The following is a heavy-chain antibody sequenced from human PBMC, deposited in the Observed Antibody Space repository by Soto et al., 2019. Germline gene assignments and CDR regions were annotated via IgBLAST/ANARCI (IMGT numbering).Heavy chain of an antibody. CDR1: GGSISSSSYY. D-gene: IGHD3-3*01. CDR3: ARQRFNRTPFGVVRITRFFDY. J-gene: IGHJ4*02. Sequence: QLQLQESGPGLVKPSETLSLTCTVSGGSISSSSYYWGWIRQPPGKGLEWIGSIYYSGSTYYNPSLKSRVTISVDTSKNQFSLKLSSVTAADTAVYYCARQRFNRTPFGVVRITRFFDYWGQGTLVTVSS. V-gene: IGHV4-39*01. CDR2: IYYSGST.